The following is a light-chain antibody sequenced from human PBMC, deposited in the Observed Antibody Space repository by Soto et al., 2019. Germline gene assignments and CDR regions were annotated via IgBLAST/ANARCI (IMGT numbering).Light chain of an antibody. CDR1: QSVRSNY. J-gene: IGKJ5*01. CDR2: GAS. CDR3: QQYGTSPIT. V-gene: IGKV3-20*01. Sequence: EIALTKSPGTLSLSPGERATLSCRASQSVRSNYLAWYQQKPGQAPRLLIYGASSRATGIPDRFSGSGSGTDFTLTISRLEPEDFAVYYCQQYGTSPITFGQGTRLEI.